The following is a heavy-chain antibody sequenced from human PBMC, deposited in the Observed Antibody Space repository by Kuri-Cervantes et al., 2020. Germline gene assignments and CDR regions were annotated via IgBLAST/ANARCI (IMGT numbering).Heavy chain of an antibody. D-gene: IGHD6-19*01. J-gene: IGHJ4*02. Sequence: GESLKISCAASGFTFSTYAMHWVRQAPGKGLEWVTVISYDGSNKYYADSVKGRFTISRDNAKNSLFLQMNSLRAEDTAVFYCARGSGWLPDYWGQGTLVTVSS. V-gene: IGHV3-30-3*01. CDR2: ISYDGSNK. CDR3: ARGSGWLPDY. CDR1: GFTFSTYA.